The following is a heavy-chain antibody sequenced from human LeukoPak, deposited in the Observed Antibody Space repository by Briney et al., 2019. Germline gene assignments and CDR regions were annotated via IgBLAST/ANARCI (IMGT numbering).Heavy chain of an antibody. CDR1: GGSFSGYY. CDR3: ARTSAYYYDSSGYNWGYYFDY. D-gene: IGHD3-22*01. CDR2: INHSGST. V-gene: IGHV4-34*01. J-gene: IGHJ4*02. Sequence: PSETLSLTCAVYGGSFSGYYWSWIRQPPGKGLEWIGEINHSGSTNFNPSLKSRVTISVDTSKNQFSLKLSSVTAADTAVYYCARTSAYYYDSSGYNWGYYFDYWGQGTLVTVSS.